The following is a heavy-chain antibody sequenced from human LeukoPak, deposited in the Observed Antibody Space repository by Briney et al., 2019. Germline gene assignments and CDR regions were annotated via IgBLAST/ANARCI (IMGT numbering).Heavy chain of an antibody. CDR1: GFTFSGSA. CDR3: TRPNLWFGEPTDY. Sequence: PGGSLRLSCAASGFTFSGSAMHWVRQASGKGLEWVGRIRSKANNYATAYGASVKGRFTISRDDSKNTAYLQMNSLKTEDTAVYFCTRPNLWFGEPTDYWGQGTLVTISS. CDR2: IRSKANNYAT. J-gene: IGHJ4*02. D-gene: IGHD3-10*01. V-gene: IGHV3-73*01.